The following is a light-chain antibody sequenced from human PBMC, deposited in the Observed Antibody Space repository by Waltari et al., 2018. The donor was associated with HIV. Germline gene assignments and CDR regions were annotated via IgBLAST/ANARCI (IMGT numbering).Light chain of an antibody. CDR3: LLSYSGARPVV. J-gene: IGLJ2*01. CDR1: TGAVTSGPY. Sequence: QAVVTQEPSLTVSPGGTVTLTCGSSTGAVTSGPYPYWFQQKHGQAPRTLIYDTSNKHSWTPARFSGSLLGGKAALTLSGAQPEDEAEYYCLLSYSGARPVVFGGGTKLTVL. CDR2: DTS. V-gene: IGLV7-46*01.